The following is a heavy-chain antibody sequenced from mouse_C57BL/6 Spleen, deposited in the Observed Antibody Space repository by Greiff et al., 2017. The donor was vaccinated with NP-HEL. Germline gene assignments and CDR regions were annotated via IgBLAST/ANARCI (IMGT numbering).Heavy chain of an antibody. CDR2: IDPENGDT. CDR3: TTPQANY. D-gene: IGHD3-2*02. CDR1: GFNIKDDY. V-gene: IGHV14-4*01. Sequence: VQLQQSGAELVRPGASVKLSCTASGFNIKDDYMHWVKQRPEQGLEWIGWIDPENGDTEYASKFQGKATITADTSSNTAYLQLSSLTSEDTAVYYCTTPQANYWGQGTTLTVSS. J-gene: IGHJ2*01.